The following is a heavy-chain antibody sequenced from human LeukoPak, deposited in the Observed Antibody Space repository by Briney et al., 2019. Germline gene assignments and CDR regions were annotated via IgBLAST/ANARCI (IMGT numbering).Heavy chain of an antibody. CDR1: GYTFTCYY. CDR3: ARGSIVGAKTLGFGAFDI. D-gene: IGHD1-26*01. V-gene: IGHV1-46*01. J-gene: IGHJ3*02. Sequence: GASVKVSCKASGYTFTCYYMHWVRQAPGQGLEWMGIINPSGGSRSYAQKFQGRVTMTRDTSTSTVYMELSSLRSEDTAVYYCARGSIVGAKTLGFGAFDIWGQGTMVTVSS. CDR2: INPSGGSR.